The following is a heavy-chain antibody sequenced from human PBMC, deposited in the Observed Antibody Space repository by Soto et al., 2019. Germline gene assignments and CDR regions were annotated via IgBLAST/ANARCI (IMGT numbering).Heavy chain of an antibody. Sequence: QVQLVESGGGVVQPGRSLRLSCAASGFTFSSYGMHWVRQAPGKGREWVAVIWYDGSNKYYADSVKGRFTISRDNSKNTLYLQMNSLRAEDTAVYYCARDPKPTQRAIDYWGQGTLVTVSS. CDR3: ARDPKPTQRAIDY. CDR2: IWYDGSNK. D-gene: IGHD6-25*01. CDR1: GFTFSSYG. J-gene: IGHJ4*02. V-gene: IGHV3-33*01.